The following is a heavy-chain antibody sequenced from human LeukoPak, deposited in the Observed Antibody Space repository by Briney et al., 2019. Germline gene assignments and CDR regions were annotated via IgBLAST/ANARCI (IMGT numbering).Heavy chain of an antibody. J-gene: IGHJ4*02. V-gene: IGHV4-4*07. Sequence: PSEPLSLTCTVSGGSISSYYWSWIRQPAGKGLEWIGRIYTSGSTNYNPSLTSRVTMSVDTSKNQFSLKLSSVTAADTAVYYCARSMVRELAFDYWGQGTLVTVSS. D-gene: IGHD3-10*01. CDR3: ARSMVRELAFDY. CDR1: GGSISSYY. CDR2: IYTSGST.